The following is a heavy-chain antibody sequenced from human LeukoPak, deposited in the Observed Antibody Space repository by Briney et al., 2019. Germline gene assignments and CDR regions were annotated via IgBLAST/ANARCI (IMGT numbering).Heavy chain of an antibody. V-gene: IGHV1-69*01. Sequence: SVKVSCKASGGTFSSYAISWVRQAPGQGLEWMGGIIPIFGTANYAQKFQGRVTITADESTSTAYMELSSLRPEDTAVYYCAGRSGIAVAGTLVSFDYWGQGTLVTVSS. J-gene: IGHJ4*02. D-gene: IGHD6-19*01. CDR2: IIPIFGTA. CDR3: AGRSGIAVAGTLVSFDY. CDR1: GGTFSSYA.